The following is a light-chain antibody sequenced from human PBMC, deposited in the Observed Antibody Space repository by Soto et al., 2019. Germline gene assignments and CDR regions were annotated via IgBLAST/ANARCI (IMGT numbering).Light chain of an antibody. Sequence: SYELTQPPSVSVAPGKTARITCGGNNIGSKNVHWYQQKAGQAPVLVIYYDTDRPSGIPERFSGSNSGNTATLTISRVEGGDEADYYCQVWDSGSDQKVFGTGTKLTVL. CDR2: YDT. J-gene: IGLJ1*01. CDR1: NIGSKN. CDR3: QVWDSGSDQKV. V-gene: IGLV3-21*04.